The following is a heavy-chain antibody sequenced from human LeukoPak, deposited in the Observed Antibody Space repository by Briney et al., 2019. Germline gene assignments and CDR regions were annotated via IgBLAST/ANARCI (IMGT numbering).Heavy chain of an antibody. J-gene: IGHJ4*02. CDR2: ISYDGSNK. Sequence: GGSLRLPCAASGFTFSSYGMHWVRQAPGKGLEWVAVISYDGSNKYYADSVKGRFTISRDNSKNTLYLQMNSLRAEDTAVYYCARVSPNTVTTLQYFDYWGQGTLVTVSS. CDR3: ARVSPNTVTTLQYFDY. V-gene: IGHV3-30*03. D-gene: IGHD4-17*01. CDR1: GFTFSSYG.